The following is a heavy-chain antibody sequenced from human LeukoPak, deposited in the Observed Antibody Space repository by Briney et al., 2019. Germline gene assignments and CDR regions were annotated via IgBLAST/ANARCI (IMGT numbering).Heavy chain of an antibody. CDR3: ARRGKSGWRTENFDY. J-gene: IGHJ4*02. CDR2: IYYSGST. D-gene: IGHD6-19*01. CDR1: GGSFSNYY. Sequence: PSETLSLTCAVYGGSFSNYYRNWIRQPPGKGLEWIGSIYYSGSTYYNPSLKSRVTISVDTSKNQFSLKLSSVTAADTAVYYCARRGKSGWRTENFDYWGQGTLVTVSS. V-gene: IGHV4-39*01.